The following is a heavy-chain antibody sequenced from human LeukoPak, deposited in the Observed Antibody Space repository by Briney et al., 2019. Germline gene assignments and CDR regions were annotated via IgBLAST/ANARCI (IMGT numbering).Heavy chain of an antibody. CDR1: GFTFNVYG. CDR2: IWNDGSNK. Sequence: GGSLRLSCEASGFTFNVYGMHWVRQAPGKGLEWVAVIWNDGSNKYYGDSVKGRFTISGDNAKNSLYLQMNSLRAEDTAVYYCARDPYSSSWFDYWGQGTLVTVSS. D-gene: IGHD6-13*01. J-gene: IGHJ4*02. V-gene: IGHV3-33*01. CDR3: ARDPYSSSWFDY.